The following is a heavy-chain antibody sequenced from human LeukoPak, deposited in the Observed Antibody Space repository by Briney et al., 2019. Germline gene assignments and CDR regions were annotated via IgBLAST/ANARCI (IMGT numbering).Heavy chain of an antibody. CDR3: ARRTYYYDSSGYYPFDC. D-gene: IGHD3-22*01. Sequence: ASVKVSCKASGYTFTSYGISWVRQAPGQGLEWMGWISAYNGNTNYAQKLQGRVTMTTDTSTSTAYMELRSLRSDDTAVYYCARRTYYYDSSGYYPFDCWGQGTLVTVSS. V-gene: IGHV1-18*01. CDR1: GYTFTSYG. J-gene: IGHJ4*02. CDR2: ISAYNGNT.